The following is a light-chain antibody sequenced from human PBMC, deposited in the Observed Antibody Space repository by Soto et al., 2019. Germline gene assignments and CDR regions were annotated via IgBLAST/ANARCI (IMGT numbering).Light chain of an antibody. CDR1: QSISNY. CDR2: AAS. J-gene: IGKJ1*01. V-gene: IGKV1-39*01. Sequence: DLQMTKSPSSLSASVGDRVTITCRASQSISNYLNWYQQKPGKAPKLLIYAASSMQSGVPSRFSGSGSETDFTLTISSLQPDDSATYYWQQSFSPLWTFGQGTKVEV. CDR3: QQSFSPLWT.